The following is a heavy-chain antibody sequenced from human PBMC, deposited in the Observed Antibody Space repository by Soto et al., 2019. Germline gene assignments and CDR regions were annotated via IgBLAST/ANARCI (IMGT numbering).Heavy chain of an antibody. V-gene: IGHV2-26*01. J-gene: IGHJ6*02. CDR3: ARIWFSGSSSWRYWWYYYGMDV. Sequence: SGPTLVNPTETLTLTCTVSGFSLSNARMGVSWIRQPPGKALEWLAHIFSNDEKSYSTSLKSRLTISKDTSKSQVVLTMTNMDPVDTATYYCARIWFSGSSSWRYWWYYYGMDVWGQGTTVTVSS. D-gene: IGHD6-6*01. CDR2: IFSNDEK. CDR1: GFSLSNARMG.